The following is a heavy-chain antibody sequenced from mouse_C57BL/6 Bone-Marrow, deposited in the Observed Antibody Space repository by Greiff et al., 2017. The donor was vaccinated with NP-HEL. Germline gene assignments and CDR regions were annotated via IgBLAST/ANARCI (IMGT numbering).Heavy chain of an antibody. Sequence: EVKLMESGGGLVKPGGSLKLSCAASGFTFSDYGMHWVRQAPEKGLEWVAYISSGSSTIYYADTVKGRFTISRDNAKNTLFLQMTSLRSEDTAMYYCARLYYYGSSYWGQGTTLTVSS. CDR2: ISSGSSTI. J-gene: IGHJ2*01. V-gene: IGHV5-17*01. CDR3: ARLYYYGSSY. D-gene: IGHD1-1*01. CDR1: GFTFSDYG.